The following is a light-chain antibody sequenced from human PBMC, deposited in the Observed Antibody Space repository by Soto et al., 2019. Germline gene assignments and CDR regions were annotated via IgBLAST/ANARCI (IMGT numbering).Light chain of an antibody. V-gene: IGKV1-5*01. CDR3: QQYNSYPS. J-gene: IGKJ1*01. CDR1: QSISSW. Sequence: DIQMTQSPSTLSASVGDRVTITCRASQSISSWVAWYQQKPGKAPKLLIYDASSLESGVPSRFSGSGSGTEFPLTISSLQPDDFATYYCQQYNSYPSFGQGTKVDTK. CDR2: DAS.